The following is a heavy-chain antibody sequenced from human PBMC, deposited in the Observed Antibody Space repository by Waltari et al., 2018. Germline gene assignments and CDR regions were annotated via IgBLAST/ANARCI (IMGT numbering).Heavy chain of an antibody. V-gene: IGHV4-39*07. CDR2: IYYSGST. Sequence: QLQLQESGPGLVKPSETLSLTCTVSGGSISSSSYYCGWIRHPPGKGLEWSGSIYYSGSTYYNPSLKSRVTISVDTSKNQFSLKLSSVTAADTAVYYCARACTNGVCYVDYWGQGTLVTVSS. CDR3: ARACTNGVCYVDY. J-gene: IGHJ4*02. D-gene: IGHD2-8*01. CDR1: GGSISSSSYY.